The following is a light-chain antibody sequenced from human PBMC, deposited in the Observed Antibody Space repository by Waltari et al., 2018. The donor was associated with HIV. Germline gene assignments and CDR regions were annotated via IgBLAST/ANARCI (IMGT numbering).Light chain of an antibody. Sequence: QPALTQPASVSGSPGQSLTIPCAGSSSDGGVYDYVCWYQEHPGTAPKLIIFDVNKRPSGVSNRFSGSKSGNTASLTISGLQAEDEADYYCCSYGGSGTSVFGSGTKVTVL. CDR1: SSDGGVYDY. J-gene: IGLJ1*01. CDR2: DVN. CDR3: CSYGGSGTSV. V-gene: IGLV2-23*02.